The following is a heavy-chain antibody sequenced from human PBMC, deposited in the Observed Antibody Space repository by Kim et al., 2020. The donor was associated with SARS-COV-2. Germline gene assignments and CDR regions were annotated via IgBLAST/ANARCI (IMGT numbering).Heavy chain of an antibody. CDR2: IYYSGST. Sequence: SETLSLTCTVSGGSISSGDYYWSWIRQPPGKGLEWIGYIYYSGSTYYNPSLKSRVTISVDTSKNQFSLKLSSVTAADTAVYYCARDPQGACSGGSCYSYFDYWGQGTLVTVSS. CDR1: GGSISSGDYY. J-gene: IGHJ4*02. V-gene: IGHV4-30-4*01. CDR3: ARDPQGACSGGSCYSYFDY. D-gene: IGHD2-15*01.